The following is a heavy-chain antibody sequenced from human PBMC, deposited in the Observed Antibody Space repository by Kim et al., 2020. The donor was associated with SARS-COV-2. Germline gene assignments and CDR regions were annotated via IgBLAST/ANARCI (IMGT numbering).Heavy chain of an antibody. V-gene: IGHV3-30*09. J-gene: IGHJ4*02. D-gene: IGHD6-19*01. CDR3: ATEKAGAEEAFDY. Sequence: GGSLRLSCAASGFTFTSYAMHWVRQAPGKGLEWVAFISHDGSNKFYADPVKGRFATSRDNSKNTLYLQMNSLRGEDTGVYYCATEKAGAEEAFDYWGQGTLVTVSS. CDR2: ISHDGSNK. CDR1: GFTFTSYA.